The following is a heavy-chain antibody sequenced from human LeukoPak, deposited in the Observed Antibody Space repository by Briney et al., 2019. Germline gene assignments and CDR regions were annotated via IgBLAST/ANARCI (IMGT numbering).Heavy chain of an antibody. V-gene: IGHV4-4*02. D-gene: IGHD6-13*01. CDR3: ARVQPMFISRPHFDS. J-gene: IGHJ4*02. CDR1: GVSISSNLW. Sequence: SETLSLTCAVSGVSISSNLWWTWVRQPPGKGLEWIAEIHHSGSINYNPSLKSRVTISVDKAKNQFSLNLNSVTAADTAVYYCARVQPMFISRPHFDSWGQGTLVTVSS. CDR2: IHHSGSI.